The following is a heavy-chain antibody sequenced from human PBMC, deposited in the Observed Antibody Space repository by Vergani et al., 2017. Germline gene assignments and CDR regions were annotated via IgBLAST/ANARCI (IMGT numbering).Heavy chain of an antibody. CDR3: AKGDSRTGEILYYYYGMDV. CDR2: ISGSGGST. D-gene: IGHD7-27*01. Sequence: EVQLLESGGGLVQPGGSLRLSCAASGFTFSSYAMSWVRQAPGKGLEWVSAISGSGGSTYYADSVKGRFTISRDNSKNTLYLQMNSLRAEDTAVYYCAKGDSRTGEILYYYYGMDVWGQGTTVTVSS. V-gene: IGHV3-23*01. CDR1: GFTFSSYA. J-gene: IGHJ6*02.